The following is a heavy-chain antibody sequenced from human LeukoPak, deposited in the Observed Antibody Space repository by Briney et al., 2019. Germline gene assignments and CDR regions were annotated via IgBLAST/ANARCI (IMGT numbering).Heavy chain of an antibody. J-gene: IGHJ4*02. CDR3: ARERKYDSNFDY. V-gene: IGHV3-21*01. CDR2: ISSSSSYI. Sequence: GGSLRLSCAASGFTFSSYSMHWVRQAPGKGLEWVSSISSSSSYIYYADSVKGRFTNSRDNAKNTLYLEMNSLRAEDTAGYYCARERKYDSNFDYWGQGTLVTVSS. D-gene: IGHD1-1*01. CDR1: GFTFSSYS.